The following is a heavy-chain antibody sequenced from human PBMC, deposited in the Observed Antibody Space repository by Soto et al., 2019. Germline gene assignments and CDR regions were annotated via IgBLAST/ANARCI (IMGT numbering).Heavy chain of an antibody. J-gene: IGHJ1*01. Sequence: SWTLSLTCSVSGYSISSDYYWGWIRQPPGKGLEWIATIYHCGTTYYNPSLKSRVAISVDTSKNQFSLMLSSVTAADTAVYYCVTVTTSLCCWDLLRACWGPGSLVSGS. CDR2: IYHCGTT. CDR1: GYSISSDYY. V-gene: IGHV4-38-2*02. CDR3: VTVTTSLCCWDLLRAC. D-gene: IGHD3-16*01.